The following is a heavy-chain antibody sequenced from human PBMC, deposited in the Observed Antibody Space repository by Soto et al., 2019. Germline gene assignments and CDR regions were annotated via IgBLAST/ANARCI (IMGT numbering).Heavy chain of an antibody. D-gene: IGHD3-10*01. CDR1: GYAFTSYG. Sequence: QVQLVQSGPEVKNPGASVRVSCVASGYAFTSYGVNWVRQAPGQGLEWMGWIAPHSGRTTYLPKFQGRVTMTADVSTNTPYIELRSLKSDDTGIYFCARAATGRYHPAYWAQGTVVTVSS. V-gene: IGHV1-18*04. CDR2: IAPHSGRT. CDR3: ARAATGRYHPAY. J-gene: IGHJ1*01.